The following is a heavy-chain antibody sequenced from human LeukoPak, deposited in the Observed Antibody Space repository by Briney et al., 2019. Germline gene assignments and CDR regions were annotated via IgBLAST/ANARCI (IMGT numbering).Heavy chain of an antibody. D-gene: IGHD6-13*01. V-gene: IGHV1-46*01. CDR3: ANIAAAGFNWFDP. CDR1: GHTFTSYY. J-gene: IGHJ5*02. CDR2: INPSGGST. Sequence: ASVTVSCKASGHTFTSYYMHWVRQAPGQGLEWMGIINPSGGSTSYAQKFQGRVTMTRDMSTSTVYMELSSLRSEDTAVYYCANIAAAGFNWFDPWGQGTLVTVSS.